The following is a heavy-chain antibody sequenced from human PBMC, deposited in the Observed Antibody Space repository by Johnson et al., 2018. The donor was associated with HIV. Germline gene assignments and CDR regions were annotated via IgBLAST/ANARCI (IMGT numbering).Heavy chain of an antibody. Sequence: VQLVESGGGLVQPGGSLRLSCAASGITVSSNYMNWVRQAPGKGLEWVSVIYSGGSTYYADSATGRFTISRDNSKNTLYLQMNSLRGEDTAVYYCARGGRSFDIWGQGTLVSVSS. V-gene: IGHV3-66*01. CDR2: IYSGGST. CDR1: GITVSSNY. CDR3: ARGGRSFDI. J-gene: IGHJ3*02.